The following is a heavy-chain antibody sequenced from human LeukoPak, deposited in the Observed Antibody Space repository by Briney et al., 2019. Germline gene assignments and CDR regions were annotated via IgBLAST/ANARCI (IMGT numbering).Heavy chain of an antibody. CDR2: INEDGSNK. Sequence: GGSLRLSCAASGFSFSNHYMRWIRQAPGKGLEWVVNINEDGSNKWHLGSVKGRFTVSRDNARNALYLQMNSLRVEDTAVYYCTRVIVAVPGYFDYFDFWGQGALVTVSS. CDR3: TRVIVAVPGYFDYFDF. V-gene: IGHV3-7*01. D-gene: IGHD6-19*01. CDR1: GFSFSNHY. J-gene: IGHJ4*02.